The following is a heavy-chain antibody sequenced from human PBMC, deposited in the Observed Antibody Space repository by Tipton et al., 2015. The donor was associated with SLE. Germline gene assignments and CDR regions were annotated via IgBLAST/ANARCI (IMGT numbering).Heavy chain of an antibody. CDR1: GGSISSYY. V-gene: IGHV4-59*12. Sequence: TLSLTCTVSGGSISSYYWSWIRQPPGKGLEWIGSIYYSGSTNYNPSLKSRVTISVDTSKNQFSLKLSSVTAADTAVYYCARGLWPDAFDIWGQGTMVTVSS. J-gene: IGHJ3*02. CDR2: IYYSGST. CDR3: ARGLWPDAFDI. D-gene: IGHD4/OR15-4a*01.